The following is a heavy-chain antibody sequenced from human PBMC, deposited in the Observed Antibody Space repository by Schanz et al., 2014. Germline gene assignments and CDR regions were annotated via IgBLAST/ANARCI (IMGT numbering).Heavy chain of an antibody. CDR2: IYSGIGA. J-gene: IGHJ4*02. Sequence: VQLVDSGGGLVKPGGSLRLSCAASGFTFRDYYMSWIRQAPGKGLEWVSVIYSGIGAYYADSVKDRFTVSRDNSKNTVYLQMNRLRAEDTAVYYCARVHHYDPSGWGYFDYWGQGALVTVSS. CDR1: GFTFRDYY. D-gene: IGHD3-22*01. V-gene: IGHV3-66*01. CDR3: ARVHHYDPSGWGYFDY.